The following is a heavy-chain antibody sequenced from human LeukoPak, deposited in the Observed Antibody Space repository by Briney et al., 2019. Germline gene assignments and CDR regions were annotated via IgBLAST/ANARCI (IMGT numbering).Heavy chain of an antibody. CDR1: GGSISSGSYY. J-gene: IGHJ4*02. V-gene: IGHV4-61*02. CDR2: IYTSGST. Sequence: PSQTLSLTCTVSGGSISSGSYYWSWIRQPAGKGLEWIGRIYTSGSTNYNPSLKSRVTISVDTSKNQFSLKLSSVDTAVYYCARDRYYYDSSGYSLFDYWGQGTLVTVSS. CDR3: ARDRYYYDSSGYSLFDY. D-gene: IGHD3-22*01.